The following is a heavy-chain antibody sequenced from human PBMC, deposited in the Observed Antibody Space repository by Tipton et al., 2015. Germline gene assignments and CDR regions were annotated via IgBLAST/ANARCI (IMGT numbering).Heavy chain of an antibody. J-gene: IGHJ6*02. CDR1: GDSISSYY. Sequence: TLSLTCTVSGDSISSYYWSWIRQPPGKGLEWIGHIYDSGITNHNPSLKSRVTISIDTSMNQFSLKLTSVTAADTAVYYCARGNTYDSGRNLRRRGLDVWGQGTTVTVSS. V-gene: IGHV4-59*01. CDR3: ARGNTYDSGRNLRRRGLDV. CDR2: IYDSGIT. D-gene: IGHD3-10*01.